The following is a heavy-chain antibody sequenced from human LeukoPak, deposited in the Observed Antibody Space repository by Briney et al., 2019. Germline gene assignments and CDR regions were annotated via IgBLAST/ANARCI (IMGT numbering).Heavy chain of an antibody. CDR1: DDSIKNYF. Sequence: SETLSLTCTVSDDSIKNYFWTWIRQSPGKGLEWIGYVFYSGSTSYNPSLRSRLTMSVDTSKSQFSLNLKSVTAADTAVYYCARGSTYYFDYWGQGTLVTVSS. J-gene: IGHJ4*02. CDR3: ARGSTYYFDY. CDR2: VFYSGST. D-gene: IGHD6-13*01. V-gene: IGHV4-59*01.